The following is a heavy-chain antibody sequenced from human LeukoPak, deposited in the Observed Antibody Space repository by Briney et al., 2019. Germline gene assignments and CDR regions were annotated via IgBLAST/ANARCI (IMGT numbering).Heavy chain of an antibody. J-gene: IGHJ5*01. D-gene: IGHD3-9*01. V-gene: IGHV4-59*01. CDR1: GVSITSAY. Sequence: PSETLSLTCNVSGVSITSAYWSWMRQSSGKGMEWIGYIYYSGDTNYNPSLKSRATMSLDTSKNQFSLKLNSVSAVDTAVYYCASGIQDWLSWFDSWGQGTPVTVSS. CDR3: ASGIQDWLSWFDS. CDR2: IYYSGDT.